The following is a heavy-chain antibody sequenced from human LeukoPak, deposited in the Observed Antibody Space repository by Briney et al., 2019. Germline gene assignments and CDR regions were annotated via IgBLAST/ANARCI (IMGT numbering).Heavy chain of an antibody. CDR2: INPTGTTT. CDR3: ARDNSVGDIAWWFDP. Sequence: ASVKVSCKASGYTFSSYGISWVRQAPGQGLEWVGLINPTGTTTLYAQKFQGRVTLTRDMSTSKDYMELRSLKSEDTAVYYCARDNSVGDIAWWFDPWGQRTLVTVSS. D-gene: IGHD3-10*01. V-gene: IGHV1-46*01. CDR1: GYTFSSYG. J-gene: IGHJ5*02.